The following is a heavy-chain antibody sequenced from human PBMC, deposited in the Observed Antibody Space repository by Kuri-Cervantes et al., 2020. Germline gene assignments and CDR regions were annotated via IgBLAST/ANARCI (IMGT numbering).Heavy chain of an antibody. CDR2: IYTSGST. V-gene: IGHV4-4*07. CDR3: ARTSIAALDFDY. CDR1: GGSISSYY. Sequence: SETLSLTCTVSGGSISSYYWSWIRQPAGKGLEWIGRIYTSGSTNYNPSLKSRVTISVDKSKNQFSLKLSSVTAVDTAVYYCARTSIAALDFDYWGQGTLVTVSS. J-gene: IGHJ4*02. D-gene: IGHD6-6*01.